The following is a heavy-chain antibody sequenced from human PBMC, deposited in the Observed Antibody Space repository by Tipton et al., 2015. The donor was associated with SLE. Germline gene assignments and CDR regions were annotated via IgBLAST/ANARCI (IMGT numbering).Heavy chain of an antibody. V-gene: IGHV3-23*01. D-gene: IGHD2-21*01. CDR1: GFTFSSNW. CDR2: ISGNGERI. Sequence: GSLRLSCVASGFTFSSNWMSWVRQAPGKGLEWVSVISGNGERINYADSVKGRFTISRDNSKNTLYLQMNSLRVEDTAIYYCAKPTTSPLLWWWEYYFDFWGQGTLVTVSS. CDR3: AKPTTSPLLWWWEYYFDF. J-gene: IGHJ4*02.